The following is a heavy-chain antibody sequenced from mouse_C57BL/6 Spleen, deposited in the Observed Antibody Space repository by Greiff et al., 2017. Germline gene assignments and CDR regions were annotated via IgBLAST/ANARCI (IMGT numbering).Heavy chain of an antibody. CDR2: IDPEDGET. V-gene: IGHV14-2*01. D-gene: IGHD1-1*01. CDR1: GFNIKDYY. J-gene: IGHJ2*01. CDR3: APHYYGSSYFDY. Sequence: DVQLQESGAELVKPGASVKLSCTASGFNIKDYYMHWVKQRTEQGLEWIGRIDPEDGETKYAPKFQGKATITADTSSNTAYLQLSSLTSEDTAVXYCAPHYYGSSYFDYWGQGTTLTVSS.